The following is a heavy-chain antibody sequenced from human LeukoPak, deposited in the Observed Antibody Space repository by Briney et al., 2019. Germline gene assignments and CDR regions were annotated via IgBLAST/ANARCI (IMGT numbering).Heavy chain of an antibody. J-gene: IGHJ5*02. CDR2: ISGSGGST. D-gene: IGHD3-10*01. CDR3: AKDITYYYGSGSEQYNWFDP. CDR1: GFTFSSYW. Sequence: GGSLRLSCAASGFTFSSYWMSWVRQAPGKGLEWVSAISGSGGSTYYADSVKGRFTISRDNSKNTLYLQMNSLRAEDTAVYYCAKDITYYYGSGSEQYNWFDPWGQGTLVTVSS. V-gene: IGHV3-23*01.